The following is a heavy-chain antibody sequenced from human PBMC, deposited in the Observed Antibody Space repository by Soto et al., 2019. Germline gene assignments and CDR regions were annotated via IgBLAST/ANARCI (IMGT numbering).Heavy chain of an antibody. V-gene: IGHV2-5*02. D-gene: IGHD2-2*01. CDR1: GFSLSTSGVS. CDR3: VHSAAYNYAAPFDY. J-gene: IGHJ4*02. Sequence: QITLKESGPTLVKPTQTLTLTCTFSGFSLSTSGVSVGWIRQPPGKALEWLALIYWDDDKRFSPSLKSRLTTTKATPKNRVGLTMTYMDPVDTATYYCVHSAAYNYAAPFDYWGQGTLVTVSS. CDR2: IYWDDDK.